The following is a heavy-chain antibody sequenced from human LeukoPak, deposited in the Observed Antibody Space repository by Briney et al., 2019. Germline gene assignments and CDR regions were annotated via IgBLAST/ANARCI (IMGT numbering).Heavy chain of an antibody. V-gene: IGHV1-58*02. CDR3: AAGELYDSSGYYNY. CDR1: GFTSTSSA. D-gene: IGHD3-22*01. Sequence: GASVKVSCKASGFTSTSSAMQWVRQARGQRLEWIGWIVVGSGNTNYAQKFQERVTITRDMSTSTAYMELSSLRSEDTAVYYCAAGELYDSSGYYNYWGQGTLVTVSS. J-gene: IGHJ4*02. CDR2: IVVGSGNT.